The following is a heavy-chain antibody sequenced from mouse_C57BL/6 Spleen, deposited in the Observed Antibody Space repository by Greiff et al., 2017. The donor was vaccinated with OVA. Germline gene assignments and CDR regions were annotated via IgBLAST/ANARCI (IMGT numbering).Heavy chain of an antibody. Sequence: VQLQQSGAELVRPGTSVKMSCKASGYTFTNYWIGWAKQRPGHGLEWIGDIYPGGGYTNYNEKFKGKATLTADKSSSTAYMQFSSLTSEDSAIYYCARGVDDGSSYGYFDVWGTGTTVTVSS. CDR1: GYTFTNYW. J-gene: IGHJ1*03. CDR2: IYPGGGYT. D-gene: IGHD1-1*01. CDR3: ARGVDDGSSYGYFDV. V-gene: IGHV1-63*01.